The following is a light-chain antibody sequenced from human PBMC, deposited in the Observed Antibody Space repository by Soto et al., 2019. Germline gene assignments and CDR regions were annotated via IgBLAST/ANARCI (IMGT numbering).Light chain of an antibody. J-gene: IGKJ4*01. CDR2: GAS. Sequence: EIVLTQSPGALSLSPGERATLCCRASQSVSNNYLAWYQQKPGQAPRLLIYGASNRATGIPDRFSGSGSGTDFTLTISSLEPEDFAVYYCQQRSNWPPLFGGGTKVDIK. V-gene: IGKV3D-20*02. CDR1: QSVSNNY. CDR3: QQRSNWPPL.